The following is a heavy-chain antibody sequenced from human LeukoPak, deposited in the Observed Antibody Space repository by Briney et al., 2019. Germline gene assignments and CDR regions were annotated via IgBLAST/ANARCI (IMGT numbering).Heavy chain of an antibody. J-gene: IGHJ4*02. D-gene: IGHD2-15*01. CDR3: ARGYCSGGSCYPRDY. CDR1: GFTFSSYS. CDR2: ISSTSSYI. V-gene: IGHV3-21*01. Sequence: GGSLRLSCAAPGFTFSSYSMNWVRQAPGKGLEWVSSISSTSSYIYYADSLKGRFTISRDNAKNSLYLQMNSLRAEDTAVYYCARGYCSGGSCYPRDYWGQGTLVTVSS.